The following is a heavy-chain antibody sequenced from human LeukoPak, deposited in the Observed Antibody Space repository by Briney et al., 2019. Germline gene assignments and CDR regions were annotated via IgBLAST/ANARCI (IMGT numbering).Heavy chain of an antibody. Sequence: SETLSLTCTVSGGSISSYYWGWIRQPPGKGLEWIGSIYYSGSTYYNPSLKSRVTISVDTSKNQFSLKLSSVTAADTAVYYCARHDVSYYDFWSGYSPNYYFDYWGQGTLVTVSS. D-gene: IGHD3-3*01. J-gene: IGHJ4*02. CDR2: IYYSGST. CDR3: ARHDVSYYDFWSGYSPNYYFDY. CDR1: GGSISSYY. V-gene: IGHV4-39*01.